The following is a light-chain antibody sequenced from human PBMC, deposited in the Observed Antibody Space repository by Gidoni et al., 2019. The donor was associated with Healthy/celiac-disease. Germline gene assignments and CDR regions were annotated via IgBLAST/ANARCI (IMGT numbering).Light chain of an antibody. Sequence: DIVLTPSPDSLALSLGETATINCTSSQSLSYSSDNKNFLAWYQHRPGQPPRLLVYWASTRKSGVPDRFSGSGSGTEFTLTISSLQAEDAAVYYCQQYFTTPPTFGHGTKVEV. J-gene: IGKJ1*01. CDR3: QQYFTTPPT. CDR2: WAS. CDR1: QSLSYSSDNKNF. V-gene: IGKV4-1*01.